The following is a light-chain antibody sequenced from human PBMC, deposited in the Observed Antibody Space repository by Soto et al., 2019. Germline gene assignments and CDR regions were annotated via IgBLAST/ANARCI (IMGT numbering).Light chain of an antibody. J-gene: IGLJ2*01. V-gene: IGLV1-47*01. Sequence: QSVLTQPPSASGTPGQRVTISCSGSSSNIGRNYVYWYQQLPGTDPKLLIYRNNQRPSGVPDRFSGSKSGTSASLAISGLRSADEADYYCAAWDDSLSGRGVFGGGTKLTVL. CDR1: SSNIGRNY. CDR3: AAWDDSLSGRGV. CDR2: RNN.